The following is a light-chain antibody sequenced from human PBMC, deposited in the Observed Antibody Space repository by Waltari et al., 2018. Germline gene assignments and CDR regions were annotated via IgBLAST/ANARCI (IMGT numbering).Light chain of an antibody. CDR1: HSVSSS. Sequence: EIVMTQSPATLSLSPGERATLSCRASHSVSSSLAWYQHKPGQAPRLLIYGTSSRATGIPDRFSGSWSGTDFTLSITSLEPEDVAVYYCLQRSNWWTFGQGTKVEIK. V-gene: IGKV3-15*01. CDR3: LQRSNWWT. J-gene: IGKJ1*01. CDR2: GTS.